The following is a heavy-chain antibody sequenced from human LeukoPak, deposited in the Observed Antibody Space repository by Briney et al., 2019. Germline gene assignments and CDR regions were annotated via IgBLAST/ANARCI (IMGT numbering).Heavy chain of an antibody. Sequence: SETLSLTCAVYGGSFSGYYWSWIRQPPGKGLEWIGEINHSGSTNYNPSLKSRVTISVDTSKNQFSLKLSSVTAAETAVYYCARGRWYYGSGSYYNSWGQGTLVTVSS. CDR1: GGSFSGYY. D-gene: IGHD3-10*01. J-gene: IGHJ4*02. V-gene: IGHV4-34*01. CDR3: ARGRWYYGSGSYYNS. CDR2: INHSGST.